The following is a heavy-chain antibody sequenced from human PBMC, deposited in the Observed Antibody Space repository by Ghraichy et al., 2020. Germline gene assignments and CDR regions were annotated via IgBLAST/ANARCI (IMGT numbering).Heavy chain of an antibody. CDR1: GDSVSSNSAA. D-gene: IGHD5-12*01. Sequence: SQNLSLTCAISGDSVSSNSAAWNWIRQTPSRGLEWLGRTYYRSKWYNDYAESVKSRISINPDTSKNQLSLQLNSVTPEDTAVYYCTGSYSGYDPYWGQGTLVTVSS. V-gene: IGHV6-1*01. CDR3: TGSYSGYDPY. CDR2: TYYRSKWYN. J-gene: IGHJ4*02.